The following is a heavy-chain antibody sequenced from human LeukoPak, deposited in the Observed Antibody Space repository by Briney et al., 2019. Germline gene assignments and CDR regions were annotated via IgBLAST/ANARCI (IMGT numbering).Heavy chain of an antibody. Sequence: GASVKVSCKASGYTFTSYGISWVRQAPAQGLEWMGWISAYNGNTNYAQKLQGRVTMTTDTSTSTAYMELRSLRSDDTDVYYCARVPFMRFLEWLSNSDYWGQGTLVTVSS. J-gene: IGHJ4*02. CDR3: ARVPFMRFLEWLSNSDY. CDR1: GYTFTSYG. CDR2: ISAYNGNT. V-gene: IGHV1-18*01. D-gene: IGHD3-3*01.